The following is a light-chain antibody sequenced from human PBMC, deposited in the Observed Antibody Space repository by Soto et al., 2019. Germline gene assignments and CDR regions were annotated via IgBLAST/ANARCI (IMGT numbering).Light chain of an antibody. Sequence: ETVMTQSPGTLSASLGERATLSCRASQSVSTHLAWYQQKPGQAPRLLIYDTSTWATGIPARFSGSGSGTEFTLTISSLQSEDFAVYYCQQYSNWPPITFGQGTRLEIK. CDR3: QQYSNWPPIT. CDR1: QSVSTH. V-gene: IGKV3-15*01. J-gene: IGKJ5*01. CDR2: DTS.